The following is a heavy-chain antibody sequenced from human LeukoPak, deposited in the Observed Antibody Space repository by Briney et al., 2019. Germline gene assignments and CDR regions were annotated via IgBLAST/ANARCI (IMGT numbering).Heavy chain of an antibody. J-gene: IGHJ3*02. CDR2: INHSGST. D-gene: IGHD3-22*01. CDR1: GGSFSGYY. V-gene: IGHV4-34*01. Sequence: SETLSLTCTVYGGSFSGYYWSWIRQPPGKGLEWIGEINHSGSTNYNPSLKSRVTISVDTSKNQFSLKLSSVTAADTAVYYCARGPYDSSGYHDAFDIWGQGTMVTVSS. CDR3: ARGPYDSSGYHDAFDI.